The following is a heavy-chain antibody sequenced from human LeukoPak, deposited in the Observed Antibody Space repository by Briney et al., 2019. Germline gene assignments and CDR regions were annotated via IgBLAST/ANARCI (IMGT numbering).Heavy chain of an antibody. J-gene: IGHJ4*02. CDR2: ISASGTDT. D-gene: IGHD3-10*01. CDR1: GFTLSSYA. CDR3: AKQLDSGNYYPTGDDY. V-gene: IGHV3-23*01. Sequence: GGSLRLSCAASGFTLSSYATSWVRQAPGKLLEWVSAISASGTDTYYADSVKGRFTISRDTSKNTVYLQMNSLRDEDTAVYYCAKQLDSGNYYPTGDDYWGQGTLVTVSS.